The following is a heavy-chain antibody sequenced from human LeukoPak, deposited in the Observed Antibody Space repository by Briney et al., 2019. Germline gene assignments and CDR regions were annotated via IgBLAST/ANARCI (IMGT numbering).Heavy chain of an antibody. J-gene: IGHJ4*02. Sequence: PSETLSLTCAVYGGSFSGYYWSWIRQPPGKGLEWIGEINHSGSTNYNPSLKSRVTISVDTSKNQFSLKLSSVTAADTAVYYCARGPICDYWGQGTLVTVSS. V-gene: IGHV4-34*01. CDR1: GGSFSGYY. CDR3: ARGPICDY. CDR2: INHSGST. D-gene: IGHD3-3*02.